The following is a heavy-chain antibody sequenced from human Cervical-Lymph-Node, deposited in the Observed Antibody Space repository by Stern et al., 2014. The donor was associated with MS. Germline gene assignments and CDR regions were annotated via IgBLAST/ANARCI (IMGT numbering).Heavy chain of an antibody. D-gene: IGHD1-14*01. CDR3: ARDDAPDGGYLDY. Sequence: EVQLVESGGGLVKPGGSLRLSCAASGFNFDYYAMSWVRQAPGMGLEWVSRIDGREGRTHYTDSVKGRFTVSRDNSKKTVSLQIDNLRAGDTAVYYCARDDAPDGGYLDYWGQGTVVTVSS. J-gene: IGHJ4*02. V-gene: IGHV3-23*04. CDR2: IDGREGRT. CDR1: GFNFDYYA.